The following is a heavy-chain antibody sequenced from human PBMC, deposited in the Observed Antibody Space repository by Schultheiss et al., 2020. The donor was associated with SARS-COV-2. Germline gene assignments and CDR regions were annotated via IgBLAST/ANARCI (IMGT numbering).Heavy chain of an antibody. CDR3: AMEYSSTVRDAFDI. V-gene: IGHV3-48*04. CDR2: TGRSDIT. J-gene: IGHJ3*02. Sequence: GGSLRLSCAASGFTVSSNYMSWVRQAPGKGLEWVSKFTGRSDITYIVDSVKGRFTISRDNAKNSLYLQMNSLRAEDTAVYYCAMEYSSTVRDAFDIWGQGTMVTVSS. D-gene: IGHD6-6*01. CDR1: GFTVSSNY.